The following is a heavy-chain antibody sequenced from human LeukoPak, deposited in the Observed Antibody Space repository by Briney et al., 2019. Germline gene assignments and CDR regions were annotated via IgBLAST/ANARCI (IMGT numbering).Heavy chain of an antibody. CDR1: GYTFTGYY. CDR2: INPNSGGT. CDR3: AREQSPEAPLGYYYYMDV. J-gene: IGHJ6*03. V-gene: IGHV1-2*02. Sequence: ASVKVSCKASGYTFTGYYMHWVRQAPGQGLEWMGWINPNSGGTNLAQKFQGRVTMTRDTSISTAYMELSRLTSDDTAAYYCAREQSPEAPLGYYYYMDVWGKGTTVTISS.